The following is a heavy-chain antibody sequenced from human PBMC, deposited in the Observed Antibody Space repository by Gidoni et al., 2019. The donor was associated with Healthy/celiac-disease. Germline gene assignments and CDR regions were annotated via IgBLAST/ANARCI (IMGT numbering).Heavy chain of an antibody. V-gene: IGHV4-31*03. J-gene: IGHJ6*02. CDR3: ARDLGHPTVTKSDYYYYGMDV. D-gene: IGHD4-4*01. CDR2: IYYSGST. Sequence: QVQLQESGPGLVKPSQTLSLTCTVSGGSIRSGGYYWSWIRQHPGKGLEWIGYIYYSGSTYYNPSLKSRVTISVDTSKNQFSLKLSSVTAADTAVYYCARDLGHPTVTKSDYYYYGMDVWGQGTTVTVSS. CDR1: GGSIRSGGYY.